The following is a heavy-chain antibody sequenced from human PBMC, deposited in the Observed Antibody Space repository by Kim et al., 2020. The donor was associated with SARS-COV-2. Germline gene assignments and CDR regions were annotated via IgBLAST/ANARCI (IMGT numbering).Heavy chain of an antibody. CDR3: AKESGPGGTNWFDP. Sequence: GGSLRLSCATSGFAFSSYAMSWVRQAPGKGLEWVSGISGSGDKTYYAESAKGRFTISRDKSKNTLYLQMNSLRADDTAVYYCAKESGPGGTNWFDPWGQGTLVTVSP. V-gene: IGHV3-23*01. CDR2: ISGSGDKT. CDR1: GFAFSSYA. J-gene: IGHJ5*02.